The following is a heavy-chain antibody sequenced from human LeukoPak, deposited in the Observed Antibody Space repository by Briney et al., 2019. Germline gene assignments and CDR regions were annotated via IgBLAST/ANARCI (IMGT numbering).Heavy chain of an antibody. CDR2: IRYDGSNK. J-gene: IGHJ4*02. D-gene: IGHD2-2*01. V-gene: IGHV3-30*02. CDR1: GFTFSSYG. CDR3: AKDEIPAAHAGVDY. Sequence: GGSLRLSCAASGFTFSSYGMHWVRQAPGKGLEWVAFIRYDGSNKYYADSVKGRFTISRDNSKNTLYLQMNSLRAEDTAVYYCAKDEIPAAHAGVDYRGQGTLVTVSS.